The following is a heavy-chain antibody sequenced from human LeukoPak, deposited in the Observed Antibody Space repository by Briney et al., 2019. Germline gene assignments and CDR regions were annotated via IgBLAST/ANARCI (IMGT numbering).Heavy chain of an antibody. Sequence: GGSLRLSCEASGFTCTDHDMHWVRQAPGKGLEWVSPITNKGGGYTTVYAASVNGRFIISRDDSENSLYLKMKSLKSDDTAVYFCARAGYAHGRDVWGRGTTVTVSS. D-gene: IGHD1-1*01. CDR2: ITNKGGGYTT. CDR3: ARAGYAHGRDV. CDR1: GFTCTDHD. J-gene: IGHJ6*02. V-gene: IGHV3-72*01.